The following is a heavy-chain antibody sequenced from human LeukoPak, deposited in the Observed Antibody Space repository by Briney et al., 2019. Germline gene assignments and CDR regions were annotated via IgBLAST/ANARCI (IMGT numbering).Heavy chain of an antibody. Sequence: HRASVKVSCKASGYTFTGYYMHWVRQAPGQGLEWMGWINPNSGGTNYAQKFQGRVTMTRDTSISTAYMELSRLRSDDTAVYYCARGGNIVLMVYAIVLDYWGQGTLVTVSS. J-gene: IGHJ4*02. CDR3: ARGGNIVLMVYAIVLDY. V-gene: IGHV1-2*02. CDR2: INPNSGGT. CDR1: GYTFTGYY. D-gene: IGHD2-8*01.